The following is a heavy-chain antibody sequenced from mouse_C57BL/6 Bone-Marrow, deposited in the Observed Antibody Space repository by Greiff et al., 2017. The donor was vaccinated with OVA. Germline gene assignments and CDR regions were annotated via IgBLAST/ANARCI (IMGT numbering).Heavy chain of an antibody. D-gene: IGHD2-5*01. V-gene: IGHV5-4*01. CDR3: AREREYSNYGGGFAY. Sequence: EVMLVESGGGLVKPGGSLKLSCAASGFTFSSYAMSWVRQTPEKRLEWVATISDGGSYTYYPDNVKGRFTISRDNAKNNLYLQMSHLKSEDTAMYYGAREREYSNYGGGFAYWGQGTLVTVSA. J-gene: IGHJ3*01. CDR1: GFTFSSYA. CDR2: ISDGGSYT.